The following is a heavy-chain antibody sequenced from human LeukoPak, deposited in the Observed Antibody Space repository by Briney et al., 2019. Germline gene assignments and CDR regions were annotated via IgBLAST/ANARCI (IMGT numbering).Heavy chain of an antibody. J-gene: IGHJ4*02. CDR2: IDYSGRT. V-gene: IGHV4-59*08. D-gene: IGHD3-22*01. Sequence: ASESLSLTCTVSGGSISRDYWNWIRQPPGKGLEWIGDIDYSGRTNYNPSLKSRVTISVDTSKNQFSLKLSPVTAADTAVYYCARGGINYYDSSGYYEKYYFDYWGQGTLVTVSS. CDR3: ARGGINYYDSSGYYEKYYFDY. CDR1: GGSISRDY.